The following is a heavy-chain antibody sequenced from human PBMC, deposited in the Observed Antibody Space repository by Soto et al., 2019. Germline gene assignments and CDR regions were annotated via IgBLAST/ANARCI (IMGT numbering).Heavy chain of an antibody. J-gene: IGHJ1*01. V-gene: IGHV3-30-3*01. Sequence: GGSLRLSCAASGFTFSSYAMHWVRQAPGKGLEWVAVISYDGSNKYYADSVKGRFTISRDNSKNTLYLQMNSLRAEDTAVYYCAMDSGSPPQHWGQGTLVTVSS. CDR1: GFTFSSYA. CDR3: AMDSGSPPQH. D-gene: IGHD1-26*01. CDR2: ISYDGSNK.